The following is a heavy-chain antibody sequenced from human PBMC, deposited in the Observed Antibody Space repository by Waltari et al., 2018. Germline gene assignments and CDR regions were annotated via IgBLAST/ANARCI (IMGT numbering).Heavy chain of an antibody. J-gene: IGHJ4*02. Sequence: VQLVQSGAEVKKPGSSVKVSCKASGGTFSSYAISWVRQMPGKGLEWMGIISPGTSDTRYIPSFQGQVTFSADKSISTSYLQCSSLKASDTANYYCARHLSDGGRRLDYWGQGTLVTVSS. D-gene: IGHD1-1*01. CDR3: ARHLSDGGRRLDY. CDR1: GGTFSSYA. V-gene: IGHV5-51*01. CDR2: ISPGTSDT.